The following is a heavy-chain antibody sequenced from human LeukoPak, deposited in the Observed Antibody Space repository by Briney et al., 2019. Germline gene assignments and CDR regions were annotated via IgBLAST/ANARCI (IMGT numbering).Heavy chain of an antibody. D-gene: IGHD1-1*01. CDR3: ASGGPKDESNGWNDDAFDI. V-gene: IGHV4-4*07. CDR1: ACSISSYS. CDR2: IYPSGST. Sequence: SETLTLTCSASACSISSYSWSWIRQPAGKGLEWIGLIYPSGSTTYNRSLKRRVIMSVDTSKKQFSLNLNSVTAADTAVYYCASGGPKDESNGWNDDAFDIRGEGTMVTVCS. J-gene: IGHJ3*02.